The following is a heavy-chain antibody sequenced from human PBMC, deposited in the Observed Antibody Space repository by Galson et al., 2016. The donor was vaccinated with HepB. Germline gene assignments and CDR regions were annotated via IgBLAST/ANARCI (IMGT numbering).Heavy chain of an antibody. V-gene: IGHV3-23*01. Sequence: SLRLSCATSGFPFSSYSMHWVRQAPGKGLEWVSVISAASNTYYTDSVKGRFTISRDNSKTTLHLEMNSLRVEDTAVYFCANYLGYGSGRPGYFHSWGQGTLVTVSP. CDR1: GFPFSSYS. J-gene: IGHJ4*02. D-gene: IGHD3-10*01. CDR2: ISAASNT. CDR3: ANYLGYGSGRPGYFHS.